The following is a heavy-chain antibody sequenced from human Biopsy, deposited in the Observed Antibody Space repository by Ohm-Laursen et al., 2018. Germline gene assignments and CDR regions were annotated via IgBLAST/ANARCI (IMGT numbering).Heavy chain of an antibody. CDR3: ARDSGLLNYGNFKYYHYYGMDV. J-gene: IGHJ6*02. V-gene: IGHV4-59*02. CDR1: GDSVTKYY. CDR2: IYYSVMT. D-gene: IGHD4-11*01. Sequence: TLSLTCTVFGDSVTKYYWSWIRQPPGKGLEWIGHIYYSVMTNYNPFLQSRVSISADTSRNQVSLTLSSVTAADTAVYYCARDSGLLNYGNFKYYHYYGMDVWGQGTKVTVSS.